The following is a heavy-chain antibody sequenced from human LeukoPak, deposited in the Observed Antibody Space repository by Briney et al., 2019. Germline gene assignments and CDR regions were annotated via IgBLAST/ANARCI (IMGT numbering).Heavy chain of an antibody. J-gene: IGHJ3*01. CDR1: GFTFTSSA. D-gene: IGHD3-22*01. CDR2: IVVGSGNT. V-gene: IGHV1-58*01. Sequence: GASVKASCKASGFTFTSSAVQWVRQARGQRLEWIGWIVVGSGNTNYAQKFQERVTITRDMSTSLVYMELSSLRSEDTAAYYCAAEAAYYYDSRDAFDVWGQGTMVTVSS. CDR3: AAEAAYYYDSRDAFDV.